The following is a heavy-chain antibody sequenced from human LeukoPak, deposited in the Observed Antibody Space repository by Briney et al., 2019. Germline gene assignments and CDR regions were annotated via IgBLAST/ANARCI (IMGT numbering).Heavy chain of an antibody. CDR2: IEPDGSKT. Sequence: GGSLRLSCAASGLTFNSYRMSWVRQAPGKGLEWVANIEPDGSKTYYVDSVRGRFTISRDNAKNLLYLQMNSLRAEDTAVYYCARITGTFDYWGQGTLVTVSS. J-gene: IGHJ4*02. V-gene: IGHV3-7*01. CDR3: ARITGTFDY. D-gene: IGHD1-20*01. CDR1: GLTFNSYR.